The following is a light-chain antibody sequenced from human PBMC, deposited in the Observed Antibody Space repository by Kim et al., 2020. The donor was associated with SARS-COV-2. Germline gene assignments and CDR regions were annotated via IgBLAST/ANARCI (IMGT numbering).Light chain of an antibody. J-gene: IGLJ3*02. Sequence: GKTVIIPCTRRSGSIASDFVQWFQQRPGTSPTTVIYEDHVRPSGVPDRFSGFVDSSSNSASLTISGLKSEDEADYYCQSYHDNAWVFGGGTQLTVL. CDR1: SGSIASDF. CDR3: QSYHDNAWV. CDR2: EDH. V-gene: IGLV6-57*01.